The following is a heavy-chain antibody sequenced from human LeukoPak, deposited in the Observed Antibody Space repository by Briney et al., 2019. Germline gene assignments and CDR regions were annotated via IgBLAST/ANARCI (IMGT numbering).Heavy chain of an antibody. CDR2: ISSSGSTI. Sequence: GGSLRLSCAASGFTFSSYEMNWVRQAPGKGLEWVSYISSSGSTIYYADSVKGRFTISRDNAKNSLYLQMNSLRGEDTAVYYCANRPLNSASGWYGVDYWGQGTLVTVSS. J-gene: IGHJ4*02. V-gene: IGHV3-48*03. CDR1: GFTFSSYE. CDR3: ANRPLNSASGWYGVDY. D-gene: IGHD6-19*01.